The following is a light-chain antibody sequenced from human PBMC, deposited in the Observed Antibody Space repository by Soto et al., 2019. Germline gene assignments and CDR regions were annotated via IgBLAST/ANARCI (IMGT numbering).Light chain of an antibody. CDR3: RSYAGSNNFV. Sequence: QSVLTQPPSASGSPGQSVTISCTGTSSDVGGYNYVSWYQQHPGKAPKLMIYEVSKRPSGVPDRFSGSKSGNTASLTVSGLQAKDEADYYCRSYAGSNNFVFGTGTKVTVL. CDR1: SSDVGGYNY. CDR2: EVS. J-gene: IGLJ1*01. V-gene: IGLV2-8*01.